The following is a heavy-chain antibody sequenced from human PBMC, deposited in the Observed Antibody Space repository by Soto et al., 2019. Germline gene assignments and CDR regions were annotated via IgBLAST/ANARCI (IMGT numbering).Heavy chain of an antibody. CDR3: ARGGDTAMVYHGMDV. CDR2: INLNSGGT. D-gene: IGHD5-18*01. J-gene: IGHJ6*02. CDR1: GYSFTGYF. Sequence: ASVKVSCKASGYSFTGYFTQWVRQAPGQGLEWMGWINLNSGGTNYAQKFQGRVTMTRDTSISTAYMELSRLRSDDTAVYYCARGGDTAMVYHGMDVWGQGTTVTVSS. V-gene: IGHV1-2*02.